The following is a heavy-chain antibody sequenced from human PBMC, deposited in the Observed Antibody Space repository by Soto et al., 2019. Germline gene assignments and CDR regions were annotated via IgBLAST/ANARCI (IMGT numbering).Heavy chain of an antibody. V-gene: IGHV3-30-3*01. Sequence: VESLRISCAASGFTFSSYAMHWVRQAPGKGLEWVAVISYGGTNKYYADSVKGRFTISRDNSKNTLSLQMNSLRAEDTAMFYCARDRGGYYYDDSGYYSKNAFDFWGQGTMVTVSS. D-gene: IGHD3-22*01. CDR3: ARDRGGYYYDDSGYYSKNAFDF. J-gene: IGHJ3*01. CDR1: GFTFSSYA. CDR2: ISYGGTNK.